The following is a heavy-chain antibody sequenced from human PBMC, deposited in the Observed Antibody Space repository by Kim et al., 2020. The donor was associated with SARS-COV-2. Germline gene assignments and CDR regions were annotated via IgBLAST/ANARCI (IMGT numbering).Heavy chain of an antibody. J-gene: IGHJ6*02. CDR2: FDPEDGET. CDR1: GYTLTELS. V-gene: IGHV1-24*01. CDR3: ATVRGAFGELFYYYYGMDV. Sequence: ASVKVSCKVSGYTLTELSMHWVRQAPGKGLEWMGGFDPEDGETIYAQKFQGRVTMTEDTSTDTAYMELSSLRSEDTAVYYCATVRGAFGELFYYYYGMDVWGQGTTVTVSS. D-gene: IGHD3-10*01.